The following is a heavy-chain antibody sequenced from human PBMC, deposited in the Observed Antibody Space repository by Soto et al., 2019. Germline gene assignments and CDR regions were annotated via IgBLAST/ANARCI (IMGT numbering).Heavy chain of an antibody. V-gene: IGHV3-23*01. Sequence: PGGSLRLSCAASGFSFSSYGMSWVRQAPGKGPEWVSGISGSGGSTYYADSVKGRFTISRDNSKNTLYLQMNSLRAEDTAVYYCAKDGAATFDYWGQGTLVTVSS. D-gene: IGHD6-13*01. CDR1: GFSFSSYG. CDR3: AKDGAATFDY. CDR2: ISGSGGST. J-gene: IGHJ4*02.